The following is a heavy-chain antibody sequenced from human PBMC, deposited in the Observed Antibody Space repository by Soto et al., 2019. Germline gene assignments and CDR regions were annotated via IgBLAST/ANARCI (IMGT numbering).Heavy chain of an antibody. D-gene: IGHD1-1*01. V-gene: IGHV1-3*01. CDR1: GYTFSTYA. CDR2: LNGGTGQT. Sequence: ASVKVSCRASGYTFSTYASHWVRQAPGQSLEWMGWLNGGTGQTRYSQRFQDRITITRDTSASPASMEVSSLSPEDTAVYYCARANGLEENYYYYGMDIWGQGTTVTVSS. CDR3: ARANGLEENYYYYGMDI. J-gene: IGHJ6*02.